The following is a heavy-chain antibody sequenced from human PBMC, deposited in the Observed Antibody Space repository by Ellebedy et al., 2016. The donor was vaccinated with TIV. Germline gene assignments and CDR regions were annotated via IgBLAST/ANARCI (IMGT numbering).Heavy chain of an antibody. D-gene: IGHD6-19*01. V-gene: IGHV4-34*01. J-gene: IGHJ4*02. CDR1: GGSFSGYS. CDR2: INHSGST. Sequence: MPSETLSLTCAVYGGSFSGYSWSWIRQSPGKGLEWIGEINHSGSTNYNPSLKSRVTISVDTSKNQFSLKLSSVTAADTAVYYCARYPGVAAHYFDYWGQGTLVTVSS. CDR3: ARYPGVAAHYFDY.